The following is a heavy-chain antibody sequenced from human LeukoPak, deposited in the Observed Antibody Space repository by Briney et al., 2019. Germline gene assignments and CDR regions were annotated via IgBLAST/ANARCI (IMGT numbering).Heavy chain of an antibody. CDR1: GFTFTNNF. V-gene: IGHV3-7*03. CDR2: IKQDGSET. CDR3: AKDDRWLQFCC. Sequence: PGGSLRLSCAASGFTFTNNFMSWVRQVPGKGLEWVANIKQDGSETTYADSVRGRFTIFRDNAKDSVYLQMNSLRAEDTAVYYCAKDDRWLQFCCWGQGTLVTVSA. J-gene: IGHJ4*02. D-gene: IGHD5-24*01.